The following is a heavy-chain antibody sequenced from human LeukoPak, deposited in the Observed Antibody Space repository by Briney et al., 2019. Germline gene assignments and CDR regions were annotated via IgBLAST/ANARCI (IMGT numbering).Heavy chain of an antibody. CDR1: GFTFSSYA. CDR2: ISGSGGST. J-gene: IGHJ4*02. Sequence: GGSLRLSCAASGFTFSSYAMSWVRQAPGKGLEWVSAISGSGGSTYYADSVKGRFTIARDNSKNTLYLQMNSLRAEDTAVYYCAKDQRYCGGDCYSSFDYWGQGTLVTVSS. CDR3: AKDQRYCGGDCYSSFDY. V-gene: IGHV3-23*01. D-gene: IGHD2-21*02.